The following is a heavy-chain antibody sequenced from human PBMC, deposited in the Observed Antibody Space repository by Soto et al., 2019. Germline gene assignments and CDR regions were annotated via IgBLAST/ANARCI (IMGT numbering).Heavy chain of an antibody. J-gene: IGHJ4*02. CDR3: ARIGGYHGPLDY. V-gene: IGHV4-59*01. CDR1: GVSISSYF. Sequence: PSETLSLTCSVSGVSISSYFWSWIRQPPGRGLEWIGYTYHRGSTNYSPSLKSRVAISLDTSENQFSLKVSSVTAAVTAVYYCARIGGYHGPLDYWGQGTPVTVSS. CDR2: TYHRGST. D-gene: IGHD3-16*02.